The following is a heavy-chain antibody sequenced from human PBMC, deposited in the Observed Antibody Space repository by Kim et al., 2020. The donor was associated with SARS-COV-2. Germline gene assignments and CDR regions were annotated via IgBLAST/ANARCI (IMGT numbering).Heavy chain of an antibody. CDR3: AADRENWNQFDY. CDR2: IVVGSGNT. CDR1: GFTFTSSA. D-gene: IGHD1-1*01. V-gene: IGHV1-58*01. Sequence: SVKVSCKASGFTFTSSAVQWVRQARGQRLEWIGWIVVGSGNTNYAQKFQERVTITRDMSTSTAYMELSSLRSEDTAVYYCAADRENWNQFDYWGQGTLVTVSS. J-gene: IGHJ4*02.